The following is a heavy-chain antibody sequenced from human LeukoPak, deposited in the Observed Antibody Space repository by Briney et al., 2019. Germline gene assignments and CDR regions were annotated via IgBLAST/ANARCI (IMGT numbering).Heavy chain of an antibody. CDR1: GSSIRSGYY. CDR2: IYHSGST. CDR3: ARMPTMETLHV. Sequence: SETLSLTCAVFGSSIRSGYYWGWIRQPPGKGVEWIGSIYHSGSTYYNPSLKSRVTISVDTSKNQFSLKLTSVTAADTAVYYCARMPTMETLHVWGQGTMVTVSS. D-gene: IGHD3-10*01. V-gene: IGHV4-38-2*01. J-gene: IGHJ3*01.